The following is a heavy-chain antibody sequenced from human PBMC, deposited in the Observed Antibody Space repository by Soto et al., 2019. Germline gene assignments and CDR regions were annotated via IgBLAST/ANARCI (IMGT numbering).Heavy chain of an antibody. J-gene: IGHJ4*02. CDR2: ISSNGGST. Sequence: EVQLVESGGGLVQPGGSLRLSCAASGFTFSSYAMHWVRQAPGKGLEYVSAISSNGGSTYYANSVKGRFTISRDNSKNTLYLQMGSLRAEDMAVYYCARAPATAGGAIDYWGQGTLVTVSS. D-gene: IGHD1-26*01. CDR1: GFTFSSYA. V-gene: IGHV3-64*01. CDR3: ARAPATAGGAIDY.